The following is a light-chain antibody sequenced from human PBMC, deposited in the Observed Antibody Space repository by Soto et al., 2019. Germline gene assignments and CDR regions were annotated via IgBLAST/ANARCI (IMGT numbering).Light chain of an antibody. CDR1: QGIRDA. CDR3: QQYDNLLIT. V-gene: IGKV1-33*01. Sequence: DIQMTQSPSSLSASVGGRVTITCRASQGIRDALGWYQQKPGKVPKRLIYSASSLQNGVPSRFSGSGSGTDFTFTISSLQPEDIATYYCQQYDNLLITFGQGTRLEIK. J-gene: IGKJ5*01. CDR2: SAS.